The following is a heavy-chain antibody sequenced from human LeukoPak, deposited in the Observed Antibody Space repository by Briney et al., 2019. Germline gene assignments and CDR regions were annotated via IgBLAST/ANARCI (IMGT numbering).Heavy chain of an antibody. CDR3: ARTTFYYDSSDYSYYYMDV. J-gene: IGHJ6*03. D-gene: IGHD3-22*01. CDR1: GFSLNTSGMC. CDR2: IDWDDDK. V-gene: IGHV2-70*01. Sequence: SGPTLVNPTQTLTLTCTFSGFSLNTSGMCVSWIRQPPGKALEWLSPIDWDDDKYYNTSLKTRLTISKDTSKNQVVLRMTNMDPVDTATYYCARTTFYYDSSDYSYYYMDVWGKGTTVTISS.